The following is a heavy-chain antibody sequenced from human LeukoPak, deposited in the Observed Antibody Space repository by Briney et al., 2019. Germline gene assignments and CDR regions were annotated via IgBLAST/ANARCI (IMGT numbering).Heavy chain of an antibody. Sequence: GGSLRLSCAASGFTFSSYAVSWVRQAPGKGLEWVSAISGNGGSTYYADSVKGRFTISRDNSKNTLYLQMNSLRAEDTAVYYCARSIVGALYYFDYWGQGTLVTVSS. J-gene: IGHJ4*02. CDR3: ARSIVGALYYFDY. CDR2: ISGNGGST. V-gene: IGHV3-23*01. D-gene: IGHD1-26*01. CDR1: GFTFSSYA.